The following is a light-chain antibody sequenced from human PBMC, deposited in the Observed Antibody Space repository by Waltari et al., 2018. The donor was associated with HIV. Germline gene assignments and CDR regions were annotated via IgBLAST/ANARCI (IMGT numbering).Light chain of an antibody. CDR1: QSLLHSNGYNY. CDR3: MQALQSPLT. Sequence: DIVMTQSPLSLPVTPGEPASISCRSSQSLLHSNGYNYLDWYLQKPGQSPQLLIYLGSNRASGVPDRFSGSGSGTDFTLKIRRVEAEDVGVYYCMQALQSPLTVGQGTKVEIK. J-gene: IGKJ1*01. CDR2: LGS. V-gene: IGKV2-28*01.